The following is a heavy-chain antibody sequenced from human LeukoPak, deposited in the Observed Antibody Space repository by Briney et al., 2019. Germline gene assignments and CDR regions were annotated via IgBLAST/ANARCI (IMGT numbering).Heavy chain of an antibody. V-gene: IGHV3-11*06. Sequence: GGSLRLSCAASGFTFSDYYMNWIRQAPGKGLEWVSFISSSSSYTKYADSVKGRFTISRDNAKNSLYLQMNSLRDEDTAMYYCAKMRTPTAHSGDAFDIWGQGTMVTVSS. CDR2: ISSSSSYT. J-gene: IGHJ3*02. CDR3: AKMRTPTAHSGDAFDI. CDR1: GFTFSDYY. D-gene: IGHD4-17*01.